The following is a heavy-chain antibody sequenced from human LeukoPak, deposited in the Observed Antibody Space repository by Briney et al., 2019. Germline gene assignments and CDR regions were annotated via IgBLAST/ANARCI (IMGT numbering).Heavy chain of an antibody. Sequence: GGSLRLSCAASGFTFSSYAMHWVRQAPGKGLEWVAVISYDGSNKYYADSVKGRFTISRDNSKNTLYLQMNSLRAEDTAVYYCAKDWEGIVVVAAILNQTPPTGLFDYWGQGTLVTVSS. CDR2: ISYDGSNK. CDR1: GFTFSSYA. CDR3: AKDWEGIVVVAAILNQTPPTGLFDY. D-gene: IGHD2-15*01. J-gene: IGHJ4*02. V-gene: IGHV3-30*04.